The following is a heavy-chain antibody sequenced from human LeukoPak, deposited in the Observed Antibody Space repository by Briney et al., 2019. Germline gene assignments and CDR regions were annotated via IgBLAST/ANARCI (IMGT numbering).Heavy chain of an antibody. CDR2: ISWNSGSI. D-gene: IGHD4-23*01. J-gene: IGHJ5*02. CDR3: AKKLGTPGP. V-gene: IGHV3-9*01. CDR1: RFTFDDYA. Sequence: GRSLRLSCAASRFTFDDYAMHWVRQAPGKGLEWVSGISWNSGSIGYADSVKGRFTISRDNAKNSLYLQVNSLRGEDTAVYYCAKKLGTPGPWGQGTLVTVSS.